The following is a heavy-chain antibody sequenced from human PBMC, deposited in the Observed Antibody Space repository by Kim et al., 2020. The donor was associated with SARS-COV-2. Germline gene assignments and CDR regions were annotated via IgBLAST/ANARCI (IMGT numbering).Heavy chain of an antibody. CDR1: GYTFTSYY. Sequence: ASVKVSCKASGYTFTSYYMHWVRQAPGQGLEWMGIINPSGGSTSYAQKFQGRVTMTRDTSTSTVYMELSSLRSEDTAVYYCARGSLRPADYGDYYYFDYWGQGTLVTVSS. CDR3: ARGSLRPADYGDYYYFDY. D-gene: IGHD4-17*01. J-gene: IGHJ4*02. CDR2: INPSGGST. V-gene: IGHV1-46*01.